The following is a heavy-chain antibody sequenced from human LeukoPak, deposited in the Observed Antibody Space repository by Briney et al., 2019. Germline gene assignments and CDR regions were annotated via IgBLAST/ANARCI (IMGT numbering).Heavy chain of an antibody. D-gene: IGHD6-19*01. CDR2: ITPLFGTA. V-gene: IGHV1-69*13. CDR3: AVYSSGLGY. CDR1: GGTFSKYT. Sequence: ASVKVSCKASGGTFSKYTISWVRQRPGQGLEWMGGITPLFGTANYAQKFQGRVTITADESASTAYMELSSLRSEDTAVYYCAVYSSGLGYWGQGTLVTVSS. J-gene: IGHJ4*02.